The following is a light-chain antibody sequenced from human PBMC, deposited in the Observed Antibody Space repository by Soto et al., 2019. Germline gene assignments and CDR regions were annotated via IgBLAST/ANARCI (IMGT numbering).Light chain of an antibody. CDR3: SSYTSSSTLVV. CDR1: SSAVGGYNY. CDR2: DVS. V-gene: IGLV2-14*01. J-gene: IGLJ2*01. Sequence: QSVLTQPASVSGSPGQSITISCTGTSSAVGGYNYVSWYQQHPGKAPKLMIYDVSNRPSGVSTRFSGSNSGNTASLTISGLQAEDEADYYCSSYTSSSTLVVFGGGTQLTVL.